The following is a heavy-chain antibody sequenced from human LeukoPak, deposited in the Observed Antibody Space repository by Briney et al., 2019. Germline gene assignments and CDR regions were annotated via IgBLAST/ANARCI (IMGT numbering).Heavy chain of an antibody. J-gene: IGHJ4*02. CDR3: ARELELRDYYFDY. D-gene: IGHD1-7*01. Sequence: GGSLRLSCAASGFTFSSYWMSWVRQAPGKGLEWVANIKQDGSEKYYVDSVKGRFTISRDNAKNSLYLQMNSLRAEDTAVYYCARELELRDYYFDYWGQGTLVTVSS. CDR1: GFTFSSYW. CDR2: IKQDGSEK. V-gene: IGHV3-7*01.